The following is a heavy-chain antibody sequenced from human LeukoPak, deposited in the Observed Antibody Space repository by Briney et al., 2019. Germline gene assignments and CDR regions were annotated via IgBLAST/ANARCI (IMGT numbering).Heavy chain of an antibody. CDR2: ISYDGSNK. J-gene: IGHJ4*02. Sequence: PGRSLRLSCAASGFTFSSYAMNWVRQAPGKGLEWVAVISYDGSNKYYTDSVKGRFTISRDNSKNTLYLQMNSLRAEDTAVYYCAKDRTAGYDGLVDYWGQGTLVTVSS. CDR1: GFTFSSYA. CDR3: AKDRTAGYDGLVDY. D-gene: IGHD5-12*01. V-gene: IGHV3-30*04.